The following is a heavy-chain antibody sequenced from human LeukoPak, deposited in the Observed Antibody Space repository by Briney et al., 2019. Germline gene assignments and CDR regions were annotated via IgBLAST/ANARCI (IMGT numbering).Heavy chain of an antibody. Sequence: ASVKVSCKASGYTFTSNDINWVRQATGQGLGWMGWMNPNSGNTGYAQKFQGRVTMTRNTSISTAYMELSSLRSEDTAVYYCARGGIQLWSGDYWGQGTLVTVSS. CDR3: ARGGIQLWSGDY. CDR1: GYTFTSND. CDR2: MNPNSGNT. D-gene: IGHD5-18*01. V-gene: IGHV1-8*01. J-gene: IGHJ4*02.